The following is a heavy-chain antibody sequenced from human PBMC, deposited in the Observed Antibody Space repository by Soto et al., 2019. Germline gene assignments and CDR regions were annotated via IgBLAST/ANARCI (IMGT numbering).Heavy chain of an antibody. V-gene: IGHV2-70*01. CDR3: ARMRRDYYDSSGSAYYYYYGMDV. CDR2: IDWDDDK. Sequence: SGPTLVNPTQTLTLACTFSGFSLSTSGMCVSWIRQPPGKALEWLALIDWDDDKYYSTPLKTRLTISKDTSKNQVVLTMTNMDPVDTATYYCARMRRDYYDSSGSAYYYYYGMDVWGQGTTVTVSS. J-gene: IGHJ6*02. D-gene: IGHD3-22*01. CDR1: GFSLSTSGMC.